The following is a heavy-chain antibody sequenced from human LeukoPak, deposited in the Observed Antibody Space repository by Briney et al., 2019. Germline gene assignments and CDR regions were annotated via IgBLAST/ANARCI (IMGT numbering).Heavy chain of an antibody. CDR1: GFTFSSYS. Sequence: GGSLRLSCAASGFTFSSYSMNWVRQAPGKGLEWVSSISSSSSYIYYADSVKGRFTISRDNAKNSLYLQMNSLRAEDTAVYYCARSRHIVVVTALGGWFDPWGQGTLVTVSS. V-gene: IGHV3-21*01. J-gene: IGHJ5*02. CDR3: ARSRHIVVVTALGGWFDP. D-gene: IGHD2-21*02. CDR2: ISSSSSYI.